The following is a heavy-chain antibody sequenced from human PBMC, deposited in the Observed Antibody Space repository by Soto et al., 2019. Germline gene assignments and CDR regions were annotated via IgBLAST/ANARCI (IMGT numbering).Heavy chain of an antibody. J-gene: IGHJ6*02. CDR1: GDVFRSYG. CDR3: ARVRCFNGLCHTADYGMDV. V-gene: IGHV1-69*13. CDR2: IIPISGTA. Sequence: SVKVSCKASGDVFRSYGINWVRQAPGQGLEWMGGIIPISGTANYAQKFQGRVAITADESTDTVYMELSRLRSEDTAVYFCARVRCFNGLCHTADYGMDVWGQGTTVTVSS. D-gene: IGHD2-8*01.